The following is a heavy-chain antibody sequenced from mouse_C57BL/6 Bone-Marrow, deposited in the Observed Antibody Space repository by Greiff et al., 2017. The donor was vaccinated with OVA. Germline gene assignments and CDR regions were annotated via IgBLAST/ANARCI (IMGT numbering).Heavy chain of an antibody. J-gene: IGHJ2*01. D-gene: IGHD1-1*01. Sequence: VKLVESGAELVRPGASVTLSCKASGYTFTDYEMHWVKQTPVHGLEWIGAIDPETGGTAYTQTFKGKAILTADKSSSTDYMELRSLTSEDSAVYYCTRPVVANFDYWGQGTTLTVSS. CDR2: IDPETGGT. CDR3: TRPVVANFDY. V-gene: IGHV1-15*01. CDR1: GYTFTDYE.